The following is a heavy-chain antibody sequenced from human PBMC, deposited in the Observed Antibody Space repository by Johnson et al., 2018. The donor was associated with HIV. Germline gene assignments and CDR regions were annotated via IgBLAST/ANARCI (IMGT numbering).Heavy chain of an antibody. Sequence: QVQLVESGGGLVQPGGSLRLSCAASGFTVSSNYMSWVRQAPGQGLEWVSVISSSGSTIYYADSVKGRFTISRNNAKNSLYLQMNSLRAEDTAVYYCAGGYGSGSGDAFDIWGQGTMVTVSS. D-gene: IGHD3-10*01. CDR3: AGGYGSGSGDAFDI. CDR1: GFTVSSNY. CDR2: ISSSGSTI. J-gene: IGHJ3*02. V-gene: IGHV3-11*04.